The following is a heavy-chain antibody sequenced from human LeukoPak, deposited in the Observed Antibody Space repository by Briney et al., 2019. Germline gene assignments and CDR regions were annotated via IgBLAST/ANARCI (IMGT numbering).Heavy chain of an antibody. CDR3: AKSLIDPYYDFWSGYYHYYYYYMDV. J-gene: IGHJ6*03. D-gene: IGHD3-3*01. V-gene: IGHV3-23*01. CDR2: ISGSGGST. Sequence: GGSLRLSCAASGFTFSSYGMSWVRQAPGKGLEWVSAISGSGGSTYYADSVKGRFTISRDNSKNTLYLQMNSLRAEDTAVYYCAKSLIDPYYDFWSGYYHYYYYYMDVWGKGTTVTVSS. CDR1: GFTFSSYG.